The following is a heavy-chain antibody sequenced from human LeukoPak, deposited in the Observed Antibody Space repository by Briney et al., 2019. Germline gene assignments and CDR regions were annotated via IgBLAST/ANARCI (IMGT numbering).Heavy chain of an antibody. V-gene: IGHV3-74*01. D-gene: IGHD3-10*01. CDR1: GFTFSSYW. CDR2: INSDGSST. J-gene: IGHJ4*01. Sequence: GPLRLSCAASGFTFSSYWMHWVRQAPGKGLVWVSRINSDGSSTNYGDSVKGRFTISRDNAKNTLYLQMNSLRAEDTAMYYCARAVYYSNYLGYWGQGTLVTVSS. CDR3: ARAVYYSNYLGY.